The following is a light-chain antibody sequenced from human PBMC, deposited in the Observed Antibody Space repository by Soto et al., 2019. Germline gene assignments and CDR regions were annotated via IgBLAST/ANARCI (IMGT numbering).Light chain of an antibody. V-gene: IGKV3-11*01. CDR2: DAS. CDR3: QQRSDWRST. CDR1: QSVSRY. J-gene: IGKJ4*01. Sequence: EIVLTQSPATLSLSPGERATLSCRASQSVSRYLAWYQQKPGQAPRLLIYDASNRATCIPARFSGSGSGTDFTLTISSLEPEDFAFYYCQQRSDWRSTFGGGTKVQIK.